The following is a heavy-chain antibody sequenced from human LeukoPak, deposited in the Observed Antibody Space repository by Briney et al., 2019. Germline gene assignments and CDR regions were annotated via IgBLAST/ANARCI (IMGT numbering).Heavy chain of an antibody. D-gene: IGHD6-13*01. V-gene: IGHV1-2*04. Sequence: ASVKVSCKASGYIFTGYYMHWVRQAPGQGLEWMGWINPNSGGTNYAQKFQGWVTMTRDTSISTAYMELSRLRSDDTAVYYCARGSPSTYSSSRYYFDYWGQGTLVTVSS. CDR2: INPNSGGT. CDR1: GYIFTGYY. CDR3: ARGSPSTYSSSRYYFDY. J-gene: IGHJ4*02.